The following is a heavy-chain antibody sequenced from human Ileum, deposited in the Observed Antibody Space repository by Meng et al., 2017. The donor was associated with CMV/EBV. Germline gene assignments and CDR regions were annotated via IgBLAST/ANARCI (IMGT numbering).Heavy chain of an antibody. Sequence: EVELVASGGGLVPPGGSLRLSCATSGFSVSAYYMTWVRQAPGKGLDWVSAIYSGHSTYYADSVRGRFTISRDDFKNTVYLQMNSLRVEDTAVYYCVRDRYLGGQGTMVTVSS. CDR3: VRDRYL. CDR1: GFSVSAYY. D-gene: IGHD1-14*01. V-gene: IGHV3-66*01. J-gene: IGHJ3*01. CDR2: IYSGHST.